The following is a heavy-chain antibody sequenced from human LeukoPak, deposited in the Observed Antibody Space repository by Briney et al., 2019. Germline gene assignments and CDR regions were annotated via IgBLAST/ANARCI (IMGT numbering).Heavy chain of an antibody. CDR3: ARDSRVGATANYYYYYMDV. Sequence: SETLSLTCTVSGGSISSYYWSWLRQPPGKGLGWIGYIYYSGSTNYNPSLTSRVTISVDTSKNQFSLKLSSVTAADTAVYYCARDSRVGATANYYYYYMDVWGKGTTVTVSS. D-gene: IGHD1-26*01. J-gene: IGHJ6*03. CDR1: GGSISSYY. V-gene: IGHV4-59*01. CDR2: IYYSGST.